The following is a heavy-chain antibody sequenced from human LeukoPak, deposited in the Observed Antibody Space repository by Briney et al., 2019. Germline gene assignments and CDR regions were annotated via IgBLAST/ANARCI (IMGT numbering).Heavy chain of an antibody. D-gene: IGHD6-6*01. CDR1: GFTFSSYG. V-gene: IGHV3-23*01. J-gene: IGHJ4*02. CDR2: ISANGRHT. CDR3: AKDFPLSGSSSGN. Sequence: PGGSLRLSCAASGFTFSSYGMSWVRQSPGKGLEWVSGISANGRHTDYADSVKGRFTISRDNSKNTVYLQMNSLRVEDTALYYCAKDFPLSGSSSGNWGQGTLVTVSS.